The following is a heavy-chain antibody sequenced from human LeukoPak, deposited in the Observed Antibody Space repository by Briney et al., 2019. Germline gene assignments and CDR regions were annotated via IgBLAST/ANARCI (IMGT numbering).Heavy chain of an antibody. Sequence: GGSLRLSCAASGFTFSSYAMSWVRQAPGKGLEWVSAISCSGGSTYYADSVKGRFTISRDNAKNSLYLQMNSLRAEDTAVCYCATSSGFEDYWGQGALVTVSS. V-gene: IGHV3-23*01. CDR3: ATSSGFEDY. J-gene: IGHJ4*02. D-gene: IGHD3-10*01. CDR2: ISCSGGST. CDR1: GFTFSSYA.